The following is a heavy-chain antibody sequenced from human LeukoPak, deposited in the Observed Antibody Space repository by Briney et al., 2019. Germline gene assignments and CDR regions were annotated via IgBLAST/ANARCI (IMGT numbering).Heavy chain of an antibody. J-gene: IGHJ4*02. CDR1: GYTFTSYD. D-gene: IGHD2-2*01. CDR2: MNPNSGNT. V-gene: IGHV1-8*01. CDR3: ARGFRWVSCSSTSCYSTYPFY. Sequence: ASVKVSCKASGYTFTSYDINWVRQATGQGLEWMGWMNPNSGNTGYAQKFQGRVTMTRNTSISTAYMELSSLRSEDTAVYYCARGFRWVSCSSTSCYSTYPFYWGQGTLVTVSS.